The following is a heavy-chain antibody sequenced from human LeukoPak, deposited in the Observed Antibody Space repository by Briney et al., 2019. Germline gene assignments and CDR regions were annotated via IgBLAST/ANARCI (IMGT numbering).Heavy chain of an antibody. CDR3: GRDVGP. J-gene: IGHJ5*02. V-gene: IGHV3-23*01. CDR2: IEYSGGSA. Sequence: GGSLRLSRTVSGFTLSSYEMSWIRQAPGKGLEWVSSIEYSGGSAYYANSVKGRFTISRDSSKNTMYLQMNSLRVEDTAMYYCGRDVGPWGQGTLVTVSS. CDR1: GFTLSSYE.